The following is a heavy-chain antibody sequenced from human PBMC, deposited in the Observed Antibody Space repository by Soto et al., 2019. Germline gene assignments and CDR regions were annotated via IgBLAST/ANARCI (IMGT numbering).Heavy chain of an antibody. CDR1: GFTVSSKY. J-gene: IGHJ6*03. CDR3: AKRYCSSTSCSAYYYYYMDV. CDR2: SGSGGTT. V-gene: IGHV3-23*01. Sequence: GGSLRLSCAASGFTVSSKYMSWVRQAPGKGREWVSISGSGGTTYYADSVKGRFTISRDNSKNTLYLQMNSLRAEDTAVYYCAKRYCSSTSCSAYYYYYMDVWGKGTTVTVSS. D-gene: IGHD2-2*01.